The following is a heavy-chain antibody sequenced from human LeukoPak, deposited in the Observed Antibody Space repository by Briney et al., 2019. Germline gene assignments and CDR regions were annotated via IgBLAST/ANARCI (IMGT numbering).Heavy chain of an antibody. CDR1: GGSISSSSYY. J-gene: IGHJ4*02. Sequence: PSETLSLTCTVSGGSISSSSYYWGWIRQPPGKGLEWIGSMDYSGSTYFSPSLKSRVAISVGTSKNQFSLKLSSVTAADTAVYYCAVVRGYFDYWGQGTLVTVSS. CDR2: MDYSGST. V-gene: IGHV4-39*01. D-gene: IGHD3-10*01. CDR3: AVVRGYFDY.